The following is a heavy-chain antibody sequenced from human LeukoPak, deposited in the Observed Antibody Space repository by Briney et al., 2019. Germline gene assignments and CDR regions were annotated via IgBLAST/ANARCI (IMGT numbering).Heavy chain of an antibody. CDR3: ARGALVATSDGAFDI. Sequence: GGSLRLSCAASGFTLSDYSMTWVRQAPGQGLEWVSAIGSAGDTYYPGSVKGRFTISRENAKHSLYLQMNSLRAGDTAVYYCARGALVATSDGAFDIWGQGTMVTVSS. CDR1: GFTLSDYS. V-gene: IGHV3-13*01. CDR2: IGSAGDT. D-gene: IGHD5-12*01. J-gene: IGHJ3*02.